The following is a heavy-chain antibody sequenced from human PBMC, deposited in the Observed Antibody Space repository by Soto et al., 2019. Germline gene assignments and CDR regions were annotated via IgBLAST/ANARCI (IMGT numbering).Heavy chain of an antibody. J-gene: IGHJ4*02. CDR2: IYYSGST. CDR3: ARQQGQYSRSSFYY. Sequence: PSETLSLTCTVSGGSISSSSYYWGWIRQPPGKGLEWIGSIYYSGSTYYNPSLKSRVTISVDTSKNQFSLKLSSVTAADTAVYYCARQQGQYSRSSFYYWGQGTLVTVSS. D-gene: IGHD6-6*01. V-gene: IGHV4-39*01. CDR1: GGSISSSSYY.